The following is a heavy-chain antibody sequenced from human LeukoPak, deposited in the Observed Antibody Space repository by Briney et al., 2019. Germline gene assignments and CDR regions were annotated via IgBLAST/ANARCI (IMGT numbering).Heavy chain of an antibody. D-gene: IGHD2-2*01. CDR3: ARQRYQRDGFDI. J-gene: IGHJ3*02. Sequence: PGGSLRLSCAASGFTFSNYEMNWVRQAPGKGLKWVSYIITSGTTIYYADSVKGRFTISRDNAKNSLYLQMNSLRAEDTAVYYCARQRYQRDGFDIWGQGTMVTVSS. CDR2: IITSGTTI. V-gene: IGHV3-48*03. CDR1: GFTFSNYE.